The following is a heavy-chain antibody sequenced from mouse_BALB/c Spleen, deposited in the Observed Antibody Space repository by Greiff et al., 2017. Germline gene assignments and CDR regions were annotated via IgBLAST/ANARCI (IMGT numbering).Heavy chain of an antibody. CDR3: AIITTVVAPFAY. D-gene: IGHD1-1*01. CDR2: IWAGGST. CDR1: GFSLTSYG. J-gene: IGHJ3*01. Sequence: QVQLKESGPGLVAPSQSLSITCTVSGFSLTSYGVHWVRQPPGKGLEWLGVIWAGGSTNYNSALMSRLSISKDNSKSQVFLKMNSLQTDDTAMYYCAIITTVVAPFAYWGQGTLVTVSA. V-gene: IGHV2-9*02.